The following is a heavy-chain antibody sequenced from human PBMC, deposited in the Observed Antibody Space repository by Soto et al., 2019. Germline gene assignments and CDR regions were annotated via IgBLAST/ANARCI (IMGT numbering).Heavy chain of an antibody. CDR2: ISGGGGST. Sequence: GESLKISCAASGFTFSSYAMSWVRQAPGSGLEWVSAISGGGGSTYYADSVKGRLTISRDNSNNTLYLQMNSLRAEDTAVYYCAKLGGSQSYYYYYYMAVWGKGTTVTVSS. D-gene: IGHD3-10*01. J-gene: IGHJ6*03. CDR3: AKLGGSQSYYYYYYMAV. V-gene: IGHV3-23*01. CDR1: GFTFSSYA.